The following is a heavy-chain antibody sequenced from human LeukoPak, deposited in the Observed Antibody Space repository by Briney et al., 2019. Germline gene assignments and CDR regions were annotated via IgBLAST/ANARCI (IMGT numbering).Heavy chain of an antibody. CDR1: GFSFSNAW. V-gene: IGHV3-15*01. Sequence: PGGSLRLSCAASGFSFSNAWMTWVRQAPGKGLEWVGRIKTKTEGEKTDYAAPVKGGFSISRDDSKNTVFLQMDSLITEDTALYYCTTDFSDSSGFHDYWGQGTMVTVSS. CDR3: TTDFSDSSGFHDY. J-gene: IGHJ4*02. CDR2: IKTKTEGEKT. D-gene: IGHD3-22*01.